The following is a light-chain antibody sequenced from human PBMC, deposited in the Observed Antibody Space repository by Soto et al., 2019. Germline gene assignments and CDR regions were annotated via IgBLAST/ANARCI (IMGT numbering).Light chain of an antibody. CDR3: QHYGNSPGLFT. J-gene: IGKJ3*01. CDR2: VAS. V-gene: IGKV3-20*01. CDR1: QSVSSTY. Sequence: EIVLTQSPGTLSLSPGERATLSCRASQSVSSTYLAWYHQKPGQAPRLLIYVASSRSTGIPDRFSGSGCGTDLNLTISRMEPEDFAVYYCQHYGNSPGLFTFGPGTKVDIK.